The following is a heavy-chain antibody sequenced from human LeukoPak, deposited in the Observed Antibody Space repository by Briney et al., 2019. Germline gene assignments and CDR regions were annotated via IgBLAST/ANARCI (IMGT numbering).Heavy chain of an antibody. Sequence: PGGSLRLSCAASGFTFSSYSMNWVRQAPGKGLEWVSSISSSSYIYYADSVKGRFTISRDNAKNSLYLQMNSLRAEDTAVYYCARDMSPMFRLGVGNWFDPWGQGTLVTVSS. CDR2: ISSSSYI. J-gene: IGHJ5*02. CDR1: GFTFSSYS. CDR3: ARDMSPMFRLGVGNWFDP. D-gene: IGHD3-3*01. V-gene: IGHV3-21*01.